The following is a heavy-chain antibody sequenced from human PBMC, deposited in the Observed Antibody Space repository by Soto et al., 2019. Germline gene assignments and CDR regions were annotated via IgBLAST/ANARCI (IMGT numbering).Heavy chain of an antibody. V-gene: IGHV3-30*18. D-gene: IGHD3-3*01. CDR3: AKDQYEGVLRFLEWLLFRAFDY. CDR2: ISYDGSNK. Sequence: GGSLRLSCAASGFTFSSYGMHWVRQAPGKGLEWVAVISYDGSNKYYADSVKGRFTISRDNSKNTLYPQMNSLRAEDTAVYYCAKDQYEGVLRFLEWLLFRAFDYWGQGTLVTVSS. J-gene: IGHJ4*02. CDR1: GFTFSSYG.